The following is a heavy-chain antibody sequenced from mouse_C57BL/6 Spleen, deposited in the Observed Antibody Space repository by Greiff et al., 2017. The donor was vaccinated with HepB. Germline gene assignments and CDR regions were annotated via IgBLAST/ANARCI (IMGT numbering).Heavy chain of an antibody. CDR1: GYTFTSYW. CDR2: IYPGSGST. CDR3: ARGDYYGSYWYCDV. V-gene: IGHV1-55*01. J-gene: IGHJ1*03. Sequence: VQLQQPGAELVKPGASVKMSCKASGYTFTSYWITWVKQRPGQGLEWIGDIYPGSGSTNYNEKFKSKATLTVDTSSSTAYMQLSSLTSEDSAVYYCARGDYYGSYWYCDVWGTGTTVTVSS. D-gene: IGHD1-1*01.